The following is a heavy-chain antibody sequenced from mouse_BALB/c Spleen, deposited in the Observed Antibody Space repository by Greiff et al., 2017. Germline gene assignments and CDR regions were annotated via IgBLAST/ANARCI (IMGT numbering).Heavy chain of an antibody. Sequence: EVQGVESGPELVKPGASVKVSCKASGYSFTDYNMYWVKQSHGKSLEWIGYIDPYNGGTSYNQKFKGKATLTVDKSSSTAFMHLNSLTSEDSAIYYCARSDYGNYFYAMDYWGQGTSVTVSS. V-gene: IGHV1S135*01. CDR2: IDPYNGGT. D-gene: IGHD2-1*01. CDR1: GYSFTDYN. J-gene: IGHJ4*01. CDR3: ARSDYGNYFYAMDY.